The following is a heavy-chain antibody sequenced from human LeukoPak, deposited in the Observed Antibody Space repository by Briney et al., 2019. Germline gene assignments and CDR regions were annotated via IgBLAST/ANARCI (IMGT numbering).Heavy chain of an antibody. CDR2: IYYSGST. CDR3: ARGPGVFHFDY. J-gene: IGHJ4*02. Sequence: SETLSLTCTVSGGSISSYYWSWIREPPGKGLEWIGYIYYSGSTNYNPSLKSRVTISVDTSKNQFSLKLSSVTAADTAVYYCARGPGVFHFDYWGQGTLVTVSS. V-gene: IGHV4-59*01. D-gene: IGHD3-10*01. CDR1: GGSISSYY.